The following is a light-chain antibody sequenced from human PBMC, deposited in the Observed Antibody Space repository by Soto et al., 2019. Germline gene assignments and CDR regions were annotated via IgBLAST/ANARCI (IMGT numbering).Light chain of an antibody. Sequence: QSVLTQPRSVSGSPGQSVTISCTGTSSDVGAYNYVSWYQQHPGNAPKLMIYDVTKRPSGVPDRFSGSKSANTASLTISGLQAEDEGDYFCCSYAGPYSDVVGTGTKGTVL. J-gene: IGLJ1*01. V-gene: IGLV2-11*01. CDR3: CSYAGPYSDV. CDR1: SSDVGAYNY. CDR2: DVT.